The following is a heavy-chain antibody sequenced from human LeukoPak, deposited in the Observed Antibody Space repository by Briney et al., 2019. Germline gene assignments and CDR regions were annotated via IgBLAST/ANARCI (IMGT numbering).Heavy chain of an antibody. J-gene: IGHJ2*01. CDR3: ARVMYYYDSSRYYHYWYFDL. V-gene: IGHV3-74*01. CDR1: GFTFSDYR. D-gene: IGHD3-22*01. CDR2: TNSDGSST. Sequence: PGGSLRLSCEASGFTFSDYRMHWVRQAPGKGLVWVSHTNSDGSSTSYADSVKGRFTISRDNAKNTLYLQMNSLRAEDTAVYYCARVMYYYDSSRYYHYWYFDLWGRGTLVTVSS.